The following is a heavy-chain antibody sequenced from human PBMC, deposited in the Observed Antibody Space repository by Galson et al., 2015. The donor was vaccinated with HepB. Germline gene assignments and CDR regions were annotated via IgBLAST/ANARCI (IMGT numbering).Heavy chain of an antibody. J-gene: IGHJ6*02. V-gene: IGHV3-30*18. CDR1: GFTFSSYG. CDR2: ISYDGSNK. Sequence: SLRLSCAASGFTFSSYGMHWVRQAPGKGLEWVAVISYDGSNKYYADSVKGRFTISRDNSKNTLYLQMNSLRAEDTAVYYCAKKVSTHYGMDVWGQGTTVTVSS. D-gene: IGHD2-2*01. CDR3: AKKVSTHYGMDV.